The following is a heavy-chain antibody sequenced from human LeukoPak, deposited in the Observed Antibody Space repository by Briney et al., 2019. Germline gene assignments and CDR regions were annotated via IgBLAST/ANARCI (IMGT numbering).Heavy chain of an antibody. CDR1: GFTFDDYA. CDR2: ISWNSGSI. V-gene: IGHV3-9*03. Sequence: PGRSLRLSCAASGFTFDDYAMHWVRQAPGKGLEWVSGISWNSGSIGYADSVKGRFTISRDNAKNSLYLQMNSLRAEEIALYYCAKGITCGGVIVPMAFDYWGQGTLVTVSS. J-gene: IGHJ4*02. CDR3: AKGITCGGVIVPMAFDY. D-gene: IGHD3-16*02.